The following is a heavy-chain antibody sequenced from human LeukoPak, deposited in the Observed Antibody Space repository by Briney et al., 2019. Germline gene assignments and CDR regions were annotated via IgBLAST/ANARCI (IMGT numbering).Heavy chain of an antibody. V-gene: IGHV3-21*01. CDR2: ISSSSSYI. D-gene: IGHD3-10*02. CDR3: ARDLRSGSYSNWFDP. Sequence: PGGSLRLSCAASGFTFSSYSMNWVRQAPGKGLEWVSSISSSSSYIYYADSVKGRFTISRDNAKNSLYLQMNSLRAEDTAVYYCARDLRSGSYSNWFDPWGQGTLVTVSS. CDR1: GFTFSSYS. J-gene: IGHJ5*02.